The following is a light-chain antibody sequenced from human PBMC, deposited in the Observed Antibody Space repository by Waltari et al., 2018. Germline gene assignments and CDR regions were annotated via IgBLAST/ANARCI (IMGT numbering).Light chain of an antibody. V-gene: IGLV2-23*02. CDR2: DVD. CDR3: CSYATGSSYV. J-gene: IGLJ1*01. Sequence: QSALTQPASVSGSPGQSITVSCTGTSHDVGGYNRVSWYQQLPGKAPKLILFDVDLRPSGLWDRLSGSKSGNTASLTISGLRAEDEGDYYCCSYATGSSYVFGPGTKVTVL. CDR1: SHDVGGYNR.